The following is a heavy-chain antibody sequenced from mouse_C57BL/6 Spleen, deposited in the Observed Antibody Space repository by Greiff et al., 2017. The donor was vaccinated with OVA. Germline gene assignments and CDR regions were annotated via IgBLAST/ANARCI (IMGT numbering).Heavy chain of an antibody. CDR1: GFTFSSYA. J-gene: IGHJ3*01. Sequence: EVQVVESGGGLVKPGGSLKLSCAASGFTFSSYAMSWVRQTPEKRLEWVATISDGGSYTYYPDNVKGRFTISRDNAKNNLYLQRSQLKAEDRAIYDDAGAYYSKYPAWFAYWGQGTLVTVSA. CDR3: AGAYYSKYPAWFAY. V-gene: IGHV5-4*01. D-gene: IGHD2-5*01. CDR2: ISDGGSYT.